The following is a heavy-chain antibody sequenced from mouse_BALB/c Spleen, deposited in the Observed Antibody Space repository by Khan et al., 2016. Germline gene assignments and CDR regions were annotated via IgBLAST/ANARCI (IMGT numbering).Heavy chain of an antibody. CDR3: TTGFAC. Sequence: EVKLEESGGGLVQPGGSMKLSCVASGFTFSNYWMNWVRQSPEKGLEWVAEIRLKSNNYATHYAESVKGRFTISRDDSKSSVYQQMNNLRAEDTGMYYCTTGFACWGQGTLVTVSA. V-gene: IGHV6-6*02. CDR2: IRLKSNNYAT. CDR1: GFTFSNYW. J-gene: IGHJ3*01.